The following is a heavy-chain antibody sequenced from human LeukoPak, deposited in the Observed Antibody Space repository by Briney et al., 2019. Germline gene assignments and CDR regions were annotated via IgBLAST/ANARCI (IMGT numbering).Heavy chain of an antibody. V-gene: IGHV1-2*06. CDR2: INPDIDVA. CDR1: GYTFTDHY. J-gene: IGHJ4*02. D-gene: IGHD3-10*01. CDR3: ARAVIRGIHFDS. Sequence: ASVKVSCKASGYTFTDHYIHWVRQAPGQGLEWVGRINPDIDVANYAEKFQGRVTMTRDTSISTAYMDLGSLTSDDTAVYYCARAVIRGIHFDSWGQGTLVTVSS.